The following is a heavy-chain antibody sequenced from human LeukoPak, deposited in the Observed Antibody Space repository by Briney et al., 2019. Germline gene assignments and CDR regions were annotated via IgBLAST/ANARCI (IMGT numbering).Heavy chain of an antibody. Sequence: SQTLSLTCVVSAGSISSGAYYWSWVRQHPGKGPEWIGYIYLSGGTDYNPSLKSRVSMSVDTSNDQFYLKLTSVTAADTAVYYCATTPVAVAGLYIDNWGQGTLVTVSS. CDR1: AGSISSGAYY. D-gene: IGHD6-19*01. CDR2: IYLSGGT. J-gene: IGHJ4*02. V-gene: IGHV4-31*11. CDR3: ATTPVAVAGLYIDN.